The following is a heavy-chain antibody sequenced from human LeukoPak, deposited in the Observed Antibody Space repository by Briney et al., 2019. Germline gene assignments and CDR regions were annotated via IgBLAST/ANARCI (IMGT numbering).Heavy chain of an antibody. CDR1: GGSFSGYY. J-gene: IGHJ4*02. D-gene: IGHD6-13*01. CDR2: INHSGST. CDR3: AREPGWYSSRANYFDY. Sequence: SETLSLTCAVYGGSFSGYYWSWIRQPPGKGLEWIGEINHSGSTNYNPSLKSRVTISVDTSKNQFSLKLSSVTAADTAVYYCAREPGWYSSRANYFDYWGQGTLVTVSS. V-gene: IGHV4-34*01.